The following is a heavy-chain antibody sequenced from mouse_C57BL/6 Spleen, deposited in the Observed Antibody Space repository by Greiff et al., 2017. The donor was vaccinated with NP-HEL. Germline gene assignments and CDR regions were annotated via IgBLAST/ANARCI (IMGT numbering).Heavy chain of an antibody. J-gene: IGHJ1*03. Sequence: EVHLVESGGDLVKPGGSLKLSCAASGFTFSSYGMSWVRQTPDKRLEWVATISSGGSYTYYPDSVKGRFTISRDNAKNTLYLQMSSLKSEDTAMYYCARKRGSSPYWYFDVWGTGTTVTVSS. CDR3: ARKRGSSPYWYFDV. V-gene: IGHV5-6*01. CDR1: GFTFSSYG. CDR2: ISSGGSYT. D-gene: IGHD1-1*01.